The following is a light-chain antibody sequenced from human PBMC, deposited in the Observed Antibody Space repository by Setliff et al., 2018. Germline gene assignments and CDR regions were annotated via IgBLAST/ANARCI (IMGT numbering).Light chain of an antibody. J-gene: IGLJ1*01. V-gene: IGLV2-14*01. CDR2: DVS. CDR3: SSYTSSGTDV. Sequence: QSVLTQPASVSGSPGQSITISCTGTASDVGAYNFVSWYQQHPGKAPKFIIYDVSNRPSGVSNRFSGSKSGNTASLTISGLQAEDEADYYCSSYTSSGTDVFGSGTKVTVL. CDR1: ASDVGAYNF.